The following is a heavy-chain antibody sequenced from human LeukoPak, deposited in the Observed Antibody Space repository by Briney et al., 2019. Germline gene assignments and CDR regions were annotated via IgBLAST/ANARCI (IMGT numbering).Heavy chain of an antibody. D-gene: IGHD2-21*01. Sequence: GGSLRLSCAASGFTFSRYSMSWVRQAPGKGLEWVSLISSGAGNTYYADSVKGRFTISRDIFRNTLYLQMTSLRSEDTAVYYCAKEPRHCDADCFSLLDCWGQGALVTVSS. J-gene: IGHJ4*02. CDR2: ISSGAGNT. CDR3: AKEPRHCDADCFSLLDC. CDR1: GFTFSRYS. V-gene: IGHV3-23*01.